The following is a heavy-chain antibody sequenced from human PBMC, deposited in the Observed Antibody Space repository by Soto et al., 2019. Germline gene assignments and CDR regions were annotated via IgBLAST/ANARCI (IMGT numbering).Heavy chain of an antibody. CDR3: ARIFGYCISTSCYAFDY. V-gene: IGHV2-26*01. D-gene: IGHD2-2*03. Sequence: QVTLKESGPVLVKPTETLTLTCTVSGFSLSNARMGVSWIRQPPGKALEWLAHIFPNDEKSYSTSLKSRLTISKDTSKSQVVLTMTNMDPVDTATYYCARIFGYCISTSCYAFDYWGQGTLVTVSS. CDR2: IFPNDEK. CDR1: GFSLSNARMG. J-gene: IGHJ4*02.